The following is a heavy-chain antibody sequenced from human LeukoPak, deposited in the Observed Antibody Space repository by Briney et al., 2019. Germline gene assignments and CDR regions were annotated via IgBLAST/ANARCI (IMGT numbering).Heavy chain of an antibody. V-gene: IGHV3-33*03. J-gene: IGHJ4*02. CDR2: MWPDGRTE. CDR3: AKVRGYSYGYFDY. Sequence: PGGSLRLSCAASGFSFSSYAIHWVRQAPGKGLEWVAAMWPDGRTEFYAGSVKGRFTISRDNAKNPLYLQMNSLRAEDTALYYCAKVRGYSYGYFDYWGQGTLVTVSS. CDR1: GFSFSSYA. D-gene: IGHD5-18*01.